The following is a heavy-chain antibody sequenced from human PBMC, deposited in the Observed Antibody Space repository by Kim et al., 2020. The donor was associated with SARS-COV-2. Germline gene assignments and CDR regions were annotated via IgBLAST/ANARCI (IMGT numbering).Heavy chain of an antibody. CDR2: ITASGAGT. Sequence: GGSLRLSCAASGFTFSTYSMSWVRQAPGKGLEWVSSITASGAGTFYADSVKGRFSISRDNSKNTLYLQMSSLRAEDTAIYYCARRGSSNGKSLYVFDYWGQGTLVTVSS. CDR1: GFTFSTYS. V-gene: IGHV3-23*01. J-gene: IGHJ4*02. CDR3: ARRGSSNGKSLYVFDY. D-gene: IGHD5-18*01.